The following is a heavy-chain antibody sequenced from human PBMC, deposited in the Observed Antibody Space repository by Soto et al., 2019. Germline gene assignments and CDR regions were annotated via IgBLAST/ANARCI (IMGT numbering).Heavy chain of an antibody. CDR2: IRSKANSYAT. D-gene: IGHD1-26*01. J-gene: IGHJ4*02. Sequence: EVQLVESGGGLVQPGGSLKLSCAASGFTFSGSAMHWVRQASGKGLEWVGRIRSKANSYATAYAASVKGRFTISRDDSKNTAYLQMNSLKTEDTAVYYCTRHKDRIIVGATMDDYWGQGTLVTVSS. V-gene: IGHV3-73*02. CDR3: TRHKDRIIVGATMDDY. CDR1: GFTFSGSA.